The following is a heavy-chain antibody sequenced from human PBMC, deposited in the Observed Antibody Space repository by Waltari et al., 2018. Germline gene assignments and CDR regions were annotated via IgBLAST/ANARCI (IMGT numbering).Heavy chain of an antibody. Sequence: QLQLQESGPGLVKPSENLSLTCTVADGSINSSGDYWGWIRQPPGKGLEWIGNFYYVVITYYTPSLKGRVTISVDTSKNRFSLKLSSVTAADTAIYYCARTIKGNYFPFDYWGQGTLVTVSS. J-gene: IGHJ4*02. D-gene: IGHD1-7*01. CDR2: FYYVVIT. CDR3: ARTIKGNYFPFDY. V-gene: IGHV4-39*01. CDR1: DGSINSSGDY.